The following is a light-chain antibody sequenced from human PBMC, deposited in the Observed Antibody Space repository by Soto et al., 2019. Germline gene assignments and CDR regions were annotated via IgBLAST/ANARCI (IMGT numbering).Light chain of an antibody. CDR1: SSDVGGYNY. CDR3: SSYAGSNNVV. J-gene: IGLJ2*01. CDR2: EVS. V-gene: IGLV2-8*01. Sequence: QSALTQPPSASGSPGQSVTISCTGTSSDVGGYNYVSWYQQHPGKAPKLMIYEVSKRPSGVPDRFSGSKSGNTASLTVSGLQAEDEADYCCSSYAGSNNVVFGGGTQVTVL.